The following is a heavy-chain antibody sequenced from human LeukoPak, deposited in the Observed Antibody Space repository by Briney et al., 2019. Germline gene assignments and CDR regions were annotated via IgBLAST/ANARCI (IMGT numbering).Heavy chain of an antibody. V-gene: IGHV1-2*02. CDR2: INPNTGAT. CDR3: ARDRVGSGWPRPYYFEV. Sequence: ASVKASCKASGYTLTGYYLHWVRQAPGQGPEWMGWINPNTGATHSAQKFQGRITMTRDTSISTAYMDLSRLRSDDTAVYYCARDRVGSGWPRPYYFEVWGQGTLVTVSS. CDR1: GYTLTGYY. D-gene: IGHD6-19*01. J-gene: IGHJ4*02.